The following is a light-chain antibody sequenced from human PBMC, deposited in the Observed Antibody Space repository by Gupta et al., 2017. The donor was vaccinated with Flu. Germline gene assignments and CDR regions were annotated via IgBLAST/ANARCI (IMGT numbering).Light chain of an antibody. Sequence: EIVMTQSPATLSVSPGERATLSCRASQSVSSNLAWYQQKPGQAPRLLIYDASTRATGIPARFSGSGSGTEFTLTISSLQSEDFAVYCCQQYNNRPPTFGGGTKVEIK. CDR3: QQYNNRPPT. V-gene: IGKV3-15*01. J-gene: IGKJ4*01. CDR2: DAS. CDR1: QSVSSN.